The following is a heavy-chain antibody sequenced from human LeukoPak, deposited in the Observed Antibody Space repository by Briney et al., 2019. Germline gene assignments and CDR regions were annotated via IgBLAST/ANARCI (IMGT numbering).Heavy chain of an antibody. D-gene: IGHD6-25*01. J-gene: IGHJ6*04. Sequence: SETLSLTCAVYGVSFSGYYWSWIRQPPGKGLEWIGEINHSGSTNYNPSLKSRVTISVDTSKNQFSLKLSSVTAADTAVYYCARGDIGGYDVWGKGTTVTVSS. CDR3: ARGDIGGYDV. V-gene: IGHV4-34*01. CDR2: INHSGST. CDR1: GVSFSGYY.